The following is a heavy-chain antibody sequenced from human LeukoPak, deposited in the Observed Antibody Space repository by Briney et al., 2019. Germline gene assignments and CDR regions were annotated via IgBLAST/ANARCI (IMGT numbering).Heavy chain of an antibody. V-gene: IGHV4-59*01. J-gene: IGHJ6*03. CDR3: ARDQRSDYYDSSGYYSYYMDV. CDR2: IYYSGST. CDR1: GGSISSYY. Sequence: SETLSLTCTVSGGSISSYYWSRIRQPPGKGLEWIGYIYYSGSTNYNPSLKSRVTISVDTSKNQFSLKLSSVTAADTAVYYCARDQRSDYYDSSGYYSYYMDVWGKGTTVTISS. D-gene: IGHD3-22*01.